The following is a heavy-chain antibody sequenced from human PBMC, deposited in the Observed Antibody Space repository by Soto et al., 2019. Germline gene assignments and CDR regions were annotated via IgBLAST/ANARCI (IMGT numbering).Heavy chain of an antibody. CDR1: GGSISSYY. J-gene: IGHJ4*02. CDR3: ARMNYYDSSGYYFGY. Sequence: SETLSLACTVSGGSISSYYWSWIRQPPGMGLEWIGYIYYSGSTNYNPSLKSRVTISVDTSKNQFSLKLSSVTAADTAVYYCARMNYYDSSGYYFGYWGQGTLVTVSS. D-gene: IGHD3-22*01. CDR2: IYYSGST. V-gene: IGHV4-59*08.